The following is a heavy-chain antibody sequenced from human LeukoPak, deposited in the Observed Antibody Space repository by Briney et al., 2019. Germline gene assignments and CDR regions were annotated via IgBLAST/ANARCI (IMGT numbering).Heavy chain of an antibody. V-gene: IGHV4-59*01. CDR3: ARDKKDYYDSSGYYYFAFDI. D-gene: IGHD3-22*01. CDR2: IYYSGST. J-gene: IGHJ3*02. Sequence: SETLSLTCTVSGGSIRSYYWSRIRQPPGKGLEWIGYIYYSGSTNYNPSLKSRVTISVDTSKNQFSLKLSSVTAADTAVYYCARDKKDYYDSSGYYYFAFDIWGQGTMVNVSS. CDR1: GGSIRSYY.